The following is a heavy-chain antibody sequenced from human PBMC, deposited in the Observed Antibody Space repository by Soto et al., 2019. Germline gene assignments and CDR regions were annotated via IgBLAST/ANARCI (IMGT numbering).Heavy chain of an antibody. CDR2: ISYDGSNK. CDR1: GFPFSSYG. D-gene: IGHD3-9*01. Sequence: PGGSLRLSCAASGFPFSSYGMHLVRTAPGKGLEWVAVISYDGSNKYYADSVKGRFTISRDNSKNTLYLQTNSLRAEDTAVYYCAKGRYYDIYYMDVWGKGTTVTVSS. J-gene: IGHJ6*03. CDR3: AKGRYYDIYYMDV. V-gene: IGHV3-30*18.